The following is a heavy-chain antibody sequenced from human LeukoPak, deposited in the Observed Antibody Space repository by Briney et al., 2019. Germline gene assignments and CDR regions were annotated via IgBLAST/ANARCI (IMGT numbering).Heavy chain of an antibody. D-gene: IGHD1-26*01. CDR2: TYSGGNT. CDR1: NFMFSNYD. CDR3: ARDRVGATTNFDY. J-gene: IGHJ4*02. Sequence: PGGSLRLSCAASNFMFSNYDMNWVRQAPGKGLEWVSVTYSGGNTYYADSVKGRFTISRDNSKNTLYLQMNSLRAEDTAVYYCARDRVGATTNFDYWGQGTLVTVSS. V-gene: IGHV3-53*01.